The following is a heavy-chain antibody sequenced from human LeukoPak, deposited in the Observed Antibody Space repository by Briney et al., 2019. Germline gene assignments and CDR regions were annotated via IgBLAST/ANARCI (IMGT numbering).Heavy chain of an antibody. CDR1: GGTFSSYA. J-gene: IGHJ3*02. V-gene: IGHV1-69*01. Sequence: GSSVKVSCKASGGTFSSYAISWVRQAPGQGLEWMGGIIPIFGTANYAQKFQGRVTITADESTSTAYMELSSLRSEDTAVYYCARGNPFSNSGSYIGAFDIWGQGTMVTVSS. D-gene: IGHD1-26*01. CDR3: ARGNPFSNSGSYIGAFDI. CDR2: IIPIFGTA.